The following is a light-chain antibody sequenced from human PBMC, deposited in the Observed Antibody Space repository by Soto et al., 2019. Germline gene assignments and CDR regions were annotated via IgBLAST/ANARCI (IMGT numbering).Light chain of an antibody. J-gene: IGLJ1*01. CDR3: CSYAGSSTDV. CDR2: EVS. Sequence: QSALTQPASVSGSPGQSITIPCTGTSSVVGSYNLVSWYQQHPGKAPKLMICEVSKRPSGVSNRFSGSKSGNTASLTISGLQAEDEADYYCCSYAGSSTDVFGTGTKVTVL. CDR1: SSVVGSYNL. V-gene: IGLV2-23*02.